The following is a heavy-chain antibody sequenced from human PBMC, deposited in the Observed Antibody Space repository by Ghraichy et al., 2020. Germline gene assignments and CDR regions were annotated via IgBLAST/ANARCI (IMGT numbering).Heavy chain of an antibody. CDR2: IRGSGDST. V-gene: IGHV3-23*01. Sequence: GGSLRLSCAASGFTFRSFAMSLVRQAPGKGLEWVSGIRGSGDSTYYADSVKGRFTISRDNSKNTLYLQMNSLRAEDTAVYYCAKGTSDSSGYYTDYWGQGTLVTVSS. CDR1: GFTFRSFA. D-gene: IGHD3-22*01. J-gene: IGHJ4*02. CDR3: AKGTSDSSGYYTDY.